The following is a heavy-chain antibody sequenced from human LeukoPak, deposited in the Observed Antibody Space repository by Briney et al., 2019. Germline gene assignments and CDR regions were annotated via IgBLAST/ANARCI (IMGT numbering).Heavy chain of an antibody. Sequence: GGSLRLSCAASGFTFSSYAMSWVRQAPGKGLEWVSASSGSGGSTYYADSVKGRFTISRDNSKNTLYLQMNSLRAEDTAVYYCAKSGGIVVVPAAVMGHDAFDIWGQGTMVTVSS. CDR3: AKSGGIVVVPAAVMGHDAFDI. CDR1: GFTFSSYA. V-gene: IGHV3-23*01. D-gene: IGHD2-2*01. CDR2: SSGSGGST. J-gene: IGHJ3*02.